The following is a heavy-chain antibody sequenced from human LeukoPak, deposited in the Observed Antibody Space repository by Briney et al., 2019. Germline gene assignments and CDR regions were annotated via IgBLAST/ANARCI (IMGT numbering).Heavy chain of an antibody. J-gene: IGHJ6*03. CDR3: ARGRVNYYYYMDV. D-gene: IGHD2-21*01. Sequence: SETLSLTCAVYGGSFSGYYWGWIRQPPGKGLEWIGEINHSGSTDYNPSLKSRVTISVDTSKNQFSLKLSSVTAADTAVYYCARGRVNYYYYMDVWGKGTTVTVSS. CDR1: GGSFSGYY. V-gene: IGHV4-34*01. CDR2: INHSGST.